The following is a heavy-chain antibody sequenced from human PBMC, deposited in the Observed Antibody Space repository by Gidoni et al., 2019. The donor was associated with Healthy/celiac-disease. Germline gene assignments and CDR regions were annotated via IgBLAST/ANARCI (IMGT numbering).Heavy chain of an antibody. CDR3: AKEGGYYDSSGYPAFDY. Sequence: EVQLLESGGGLVQPGGSLRLSCAASGFTFSSYAMSWVRQAPGKGLEWVSAISGSGGSTYYADSVKGRFTISRDNSKNTLYLQRNSLRAEDTAVYYCAKEGGYYDSSGYPAFDYWGQGTLVTVSS. CDR1: GFTFSSYA. J-gene: IGHJ4*02. D-gene: IGHD3-22*01. V-gene: IGHV3-23*01. CDR2: ISGSGGST.